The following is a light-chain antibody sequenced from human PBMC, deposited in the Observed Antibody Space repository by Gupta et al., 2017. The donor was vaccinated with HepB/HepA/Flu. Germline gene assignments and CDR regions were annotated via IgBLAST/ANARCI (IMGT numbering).Light chain of an antibody. CDR3: QQSYSNPRLFT. Sequence: DIQMTQSPSSLSASVGDRVTITCRASQSISSYLNWYQQKPGKAPKLLIYAASSLQSGVPSRFSVSGSGTDFTLTISSLQPEDFATYYCQQSYSNPRLFTFGHGTKVDIK. V-gene: IGKV1-39*01. CDR2: AAS. J-gene: IGKJ3*01. CDR1: QSISSY.